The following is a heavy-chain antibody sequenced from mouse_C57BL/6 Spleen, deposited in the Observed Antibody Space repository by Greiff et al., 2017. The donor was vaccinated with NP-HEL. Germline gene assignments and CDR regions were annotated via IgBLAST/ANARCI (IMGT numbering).Heavy chain of an antibody. CDR3: ARSDGYSFDY. D-gene: IGHD2-3*01. J-gene: IGHJ2*01. V-gene: IGHV1-82*01. Sequence: QVQLQQSGPELVKPGASVKISCKASGYAFSSSWMNWVKQRPGKGLEWFGRIYPGDGDTNYNEKFKSKATLTVDTSSSTAYMQLSSLTSENSAVYYCARSDGYSFDYWGQGTTLTVSS. CDR2: IYPGDGDT. CDR1: GYAFSSSW.